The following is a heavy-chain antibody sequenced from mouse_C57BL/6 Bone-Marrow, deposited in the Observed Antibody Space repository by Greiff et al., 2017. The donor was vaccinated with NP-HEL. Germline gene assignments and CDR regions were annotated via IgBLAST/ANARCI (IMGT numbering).Heavy chain of an antibody. CDR2: IYPGDGDT. Sequence: VHLVESGPELVKPGASVKISCKASGYAFSSSWMNWVKQRPGKGLEWIGRIYPGDGDTNYNGKFKGKATLTADKSSSTAYMQLSSLTSEDSAVYFCARFYGSSSYAMDYWGQGTSVTVSS. CDR3: ARFYGSSSYAMDY. J-gene: IGHJ4*01. D-gene: IGHD1-1*01. V-gene: IGHV1-82*01. CDR1: GYAFSSSW.